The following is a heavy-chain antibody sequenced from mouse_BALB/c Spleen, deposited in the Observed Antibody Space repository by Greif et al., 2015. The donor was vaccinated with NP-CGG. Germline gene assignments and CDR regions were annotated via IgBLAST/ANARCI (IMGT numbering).Heavy chain of an antibody. Sequence: EVKLVESGPSLVKPSQTLSLTCSVTGDSITRGYWNWIRKFPGNRLEYMGYISYSGSTYYNPSLKSRISITRDTSKNQYYLQLNSVTTEDTATYYCARWGDYDYAMDYWGQGTSVTVSS. V-gene: IGHV3-8*02. J-gene: IGHJ4*01. CDR1: GDSITRGY. CDR3: ARWGDYDYAMDY. D-gene: IGHD2-4*01. CDR2: ISYSGST.